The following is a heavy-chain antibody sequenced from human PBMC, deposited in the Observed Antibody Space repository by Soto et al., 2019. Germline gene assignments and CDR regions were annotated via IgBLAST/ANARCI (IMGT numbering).Heavy chain of an antibody. V-gene: IGHV4-34*01. CDR2: INHSGST. CDR3: ARALIVTTKLRFDP. D-gene: IGHD5-12*01. Sequence: PSVTLSLTCGVYGGSFSGYYWTSIRHPPGKGLEWIGEINHSGSTNYNPSLKSRVTISVDTSKNQFSLKLSSVTAADTAVYYCARALIVTTKLRFDPWGQGTLVTVSS. J-gene: IGHJ5*02. CDR1: GGSFSGYY.